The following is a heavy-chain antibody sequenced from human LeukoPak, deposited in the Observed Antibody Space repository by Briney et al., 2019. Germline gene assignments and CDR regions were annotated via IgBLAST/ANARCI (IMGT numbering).Heavy chain of an antibody. J-gene: IGHJ4*02. CDR2: ISWNSGSI. CDR3: AKDISPGDLSMVDY. D-gene: IGHD7-27*01. CDR1: GFTFDDYA. Sequence: GGSLRLSCAASGFTFDDYAMHWVRQAPGKGLEWVSGISWNSGSIGYADSVKGRFTISRDNAKNSLYLQMNSLRAEDTALYYCAKDISPGDLSMVDYWGQGTLVTVSS. V-gene: IGHV3-9*01.